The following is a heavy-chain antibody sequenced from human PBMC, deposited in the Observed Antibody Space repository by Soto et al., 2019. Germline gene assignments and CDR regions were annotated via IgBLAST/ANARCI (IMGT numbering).Heavy chain of an antibody. CDR3: ARERGSGSYYTPGFDP. CDR1: GYTFTSYD. CDR2: MNPNSGNT. J-gene: IGHJ5*02. V-gene: IGHV1-8*01. D-gene: IGHD3-10*01. Sequence: QVQLVQSGAEVKKPGASVKVSCKASGYTFTSYDINWVRQATGQGLEWMGWMNPNSGNTGYAQKFQGRVTMRRNASMSTSYMELSSLRSEDTAVYYCARERGSGSYYTPGFDPWGQGTLVTVSS.